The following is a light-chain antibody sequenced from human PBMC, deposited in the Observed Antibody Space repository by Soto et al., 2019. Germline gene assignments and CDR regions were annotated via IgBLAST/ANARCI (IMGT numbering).Light chain of an antibody. CDR2: GAS. Sequence: EIIMTQSPATLSLSPGERATLSCRASLSVSSDLAWYRQKPGQAPRLLIYGASTRATGIPARFSGSGYGTELTITISSLQSEDVEVYDGQQYHKWPLTFGGGTKVDIK. J-gene: IGKJ4*01. V-gene: IGKV3-15*01. CDR1: LSVSSD. CDR3: QQYHKWPLT.